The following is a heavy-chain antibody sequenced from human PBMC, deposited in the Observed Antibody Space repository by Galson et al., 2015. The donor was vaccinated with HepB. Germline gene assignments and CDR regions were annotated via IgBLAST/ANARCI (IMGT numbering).Heavy chain of an antibody. J-gene: IGHJ4*02. D-gene: IGHD2-15*01. V-gene: IGHV1-69*06. CDR1: GGSFSSYA. CDR3: ASPLSVKGYCSIGTCYHEFDY. Sequence: SVKVSCKASGGSFSSYAISWVRQAPGQGLEWMGGIIPIFDTTNYAQKFQGRLTITADKSTSTAYMELSSLRSEDTAMYYCASPLSVKGYCSIGTCYHEFDYWGQGTLVTVSS. CDR2: IIPIFDTT.